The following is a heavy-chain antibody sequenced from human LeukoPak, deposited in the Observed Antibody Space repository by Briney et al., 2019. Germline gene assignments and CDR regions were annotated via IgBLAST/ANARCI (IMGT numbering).Heavy chain of an antibody. CDR2: IYSGGST. Sequence: GGSPRLSCAASGFTVSSNYMSWVRQAPGKGLEWVSVIYSGGSTYYADSVKGRFTISRDSSKNTLYLQMNSLRAEDTAVYYCAKDSFRCSGGTCLLYAFDMWGQGTIVTVSS. D-gene: IGHD2-15*01. J-gene: IGHJ3*02. V-gene: IGHV3-53*01. CDR1: GFTVSSNY. CDR3: AKDSFRCSGGTCLLYAFDM.